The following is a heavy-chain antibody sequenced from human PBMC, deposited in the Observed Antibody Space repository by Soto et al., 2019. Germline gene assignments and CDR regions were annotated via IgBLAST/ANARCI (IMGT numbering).Heavy chain of an antibody. Sequence: PGESLKISCKGSGYSFTSYWIGWVRQVPGKGLEWMGIIYPGDSDTRYSPSFQGQVTISADKSISTAYLQWSSLKASDTAMYYCARYRHEIAAAAYYYYYGMDVWGQGTTVTVSS. CDR3: ARYRHEIAAAAYYYYYGMDV. CDR1: GYSFTSYW. V-gene: IGHV5-51*01. CDR2: IYPGDSDT. D-gene: IGHD6-13*01. J-gene: IGHJ6*02.